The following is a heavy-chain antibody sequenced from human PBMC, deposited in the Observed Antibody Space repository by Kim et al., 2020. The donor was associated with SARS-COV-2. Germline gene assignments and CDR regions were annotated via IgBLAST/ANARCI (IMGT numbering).Heavy chain of an antibody. J-gene: IGHJ6*02. CDR3: ARKRMSGSYYDYYYGMDV. CDR1: GGTFSSYA. Sequence: VKVSCKASGGTFSSYAISWVRQAPGQGLEWMGGIIPIFGTANYAQKFQGRVTITADESTSTAYMELSSLRSEDTAVYYCARKRMSGSYYDYYYGMDVWGQGTTVTVSS. V-gene: IGHV1-69*13. CDR2: IIPIFGTA. D-gene: IGHD1-26*01.